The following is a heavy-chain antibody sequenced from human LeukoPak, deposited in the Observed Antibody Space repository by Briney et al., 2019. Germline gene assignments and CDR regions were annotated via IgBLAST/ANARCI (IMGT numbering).Heavy chain of an antibody. Sequence: PSETLSLTCTVSGGSLEGLYWSWIRQSPEKGLEWIGNVFHTGVTSYNLSLKSRVTISVDTSRNQFSLTMTSMTAADTAIYYCTRGGGSGYYFGIPRYYFDAWGQGVLVTVSS. V-gene: IGHV4-59*11. CDR2: VFHTGVT. CDR1: GGSLEGLY. J-gene: IGHJ4*02. CDR3: TRGGGSGYYFGIPRYYFDA. D-gene: IGHD3-22*01.